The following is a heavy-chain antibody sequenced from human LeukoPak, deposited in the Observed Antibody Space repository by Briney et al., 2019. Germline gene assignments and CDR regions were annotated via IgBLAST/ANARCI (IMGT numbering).Heavy chain of an antibody. CDR3: ARSRTTYYYDSSGGSFDY. J-gene: IGHJ4*02. CDR1: RFTFRSYE. D-gene: IGHD3-22*01. Sequence: SGGSLRLSCAASRFTFRSYEMNWVRQAPGKGLEWVSYISSSGNTIYYADSVKGRFTISRDNAKNTLYLQMNSLRAEDTAVYYCARSRTTYYYDSSGGSFDYWGQGTLVTVSS. V-gene: IGHV3-48*03. CDR2: ISSSGNTI.